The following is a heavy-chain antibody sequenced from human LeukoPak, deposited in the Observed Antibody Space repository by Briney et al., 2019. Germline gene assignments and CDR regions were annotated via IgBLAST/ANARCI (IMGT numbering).Heavy chain of an antibody. D-gene: IGHD3-10*01. CDR2: ISYDGSNK. J-gene: IGHJ4*02. CDR3: AKDNQLLWFGESLDY. CDR1: GFTFSSYG. V-gene: IGHV3-30*18. Sequence: GGSLRLSCAASGFTFSSYGMLWVRQAPGKGLEWVAVISYDGSNKYYADSVKGRFTISRDNSKNTLYLQMNSLRAEDTAVYYCAKDNQLLWFGESLDYWGQGTLVTVSS.